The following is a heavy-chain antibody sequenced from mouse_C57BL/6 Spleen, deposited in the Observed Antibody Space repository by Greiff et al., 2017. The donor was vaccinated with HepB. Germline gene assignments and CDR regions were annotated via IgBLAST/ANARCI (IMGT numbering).Heavy chain of an antibody. Sequence: QLGQSGGGLVKRGASGKMSCKASGYAFCSYWMNWVKQRTGSSLEWIGQIYPGDGDTNYNGKFKGKATLTADNSSSTAYMQLSSLTSEDSAVYFCTIKTAKDPYFDYWGQGTTHTVSS. CDR1: GYAFCSYW. D-gene: IGHD3-2*02. V-gene: IGHV1-80*01. J-gene: IGHJ2*01. CDR3: TIKTAKDPYFDY. CDR2: IYPGDGDT.